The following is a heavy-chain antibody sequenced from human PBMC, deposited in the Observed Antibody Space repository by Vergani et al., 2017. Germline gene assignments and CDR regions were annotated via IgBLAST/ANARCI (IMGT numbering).Heavy chain of an antibody. V-gene: IGHV3-7*03. CDR1: GFTFSSYW. D-gene: IGHD2-15*01. CDR3: ARGSRCSGGSCRLPLDY. CDR2: IKQDGSEK. Sequence: EVQLVQSGGGLVQPGGSLRLSCAASGFTFSSYWMSWVRQAPGKGLEWVANIKQDGSEKYYVDSVKGRFTISRDNAKNSLYLQMNSRRAEDTAVYYCARGSRCSGGSCRLPLDYWGQGTLVTVSS. J-gene: IGHJ4*02.